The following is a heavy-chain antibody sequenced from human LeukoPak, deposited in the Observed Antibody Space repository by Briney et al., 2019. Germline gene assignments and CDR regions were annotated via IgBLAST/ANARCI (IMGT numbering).Heavy chain of an antibody. CDR2: IYYSGST. V-gene: IGHV4-59*08. J-gene: IGHJ4*02. Sequence: SETLSLTCTVSGGSIRGYYWSWIRQPPGKGLEWIGYIYYSGSTNYNPSLQSRVTISVDTSKNQFSLNLTSVTAADTAVYYCARYGSGTYPRFDYWGQGILVAVSS. D-gene: IGHD3-10*01. CDR3: ARYGSGTYPRFDY. CDR1: GGSIRGYY.